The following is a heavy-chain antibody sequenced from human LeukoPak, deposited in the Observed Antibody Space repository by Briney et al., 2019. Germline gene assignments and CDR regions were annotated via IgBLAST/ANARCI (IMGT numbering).Heavy chain of an antibody. Sequence: GGSLRLSCAASGFTFSDYYMSWIRQAPGKGLEWVSYIRSSGSTISYADSVKGRFTISRDNSKNSLYLQMNSLRVEDTAVYYCARALSYSYGSMDFWGQGTLVIVSS. CDR3: ARALSYSYGSMDF. D-gene: IGHD5-18*01. V-gene: IGHV3-11*04. CDR2: IRSSGSTI. J-gene: IGHJ4*02. CDR1: GFTFSDYY.